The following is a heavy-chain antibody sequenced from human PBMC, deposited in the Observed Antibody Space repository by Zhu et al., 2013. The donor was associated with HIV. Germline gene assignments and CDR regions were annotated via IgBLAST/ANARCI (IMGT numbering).Heavy chain of an antibody. Sequence: QVQLVQSGDEVKTPGASVKVSCKTSGYTFTNYGISWVRQAPGQGLEWMGWISGNNDDANIVQRFQGRVTMTRNTSISTAYMELRNLNFEDTAIYYCARGIPKRFYDYLWGSYRYTACWFDPWGQGTLVTVSS. V-gene: IGHV1-18*01. CDR3: ARGIPKRFYDYLWGSYRYTACWFDP. D-gene: IGHD3-16*02. J-gene: IGHJ5*02. CDR1: GYTFTNYG. CDR2: ISGNNDDA.